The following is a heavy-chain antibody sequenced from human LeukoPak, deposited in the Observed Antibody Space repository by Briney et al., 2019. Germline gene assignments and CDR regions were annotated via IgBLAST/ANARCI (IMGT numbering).Heavy chain of an antibody. D-gene: IGHD3-22*01. J-gene: IGHJ3*02. CDR1: GYSFTNYW. CDR2: IYPGDSDT. Sequence: GESLKISCKDSGYSFTNYWIGWVRQMPGKGLEWMGIIYPGDSDTRYSPSFQGQVITSADKSISTAYLQWSSLKASDTAMYYCARPEYYDSSGLPFGIWGQGTMVTVSS. V-gene: IGHV5-51*01. CDR3: ARPEYYDSSGLPFGI.